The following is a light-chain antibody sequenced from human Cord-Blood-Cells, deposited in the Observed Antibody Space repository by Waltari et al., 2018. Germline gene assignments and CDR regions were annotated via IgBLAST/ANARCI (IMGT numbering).Light chain of an antibody. Sequence: SYELTQPPSVSVSPGQTASITCSGDKLGDKYACWYQQKPGQSPVLVIYQESKRPAGIPGRLSGSNSGNTATLTISGTQAREEADYYCQAWDSSTAVFGGGTKLTVL. CDR3: QAWDSSTAV. CDR1: KLGDKY. V-gene: IGLV3-1*01. J-gene: IGLJ2*01. CDR2: QES.